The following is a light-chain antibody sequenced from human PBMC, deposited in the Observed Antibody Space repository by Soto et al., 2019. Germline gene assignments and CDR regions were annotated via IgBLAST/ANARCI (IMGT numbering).Light chain of an antibody. CDR1: SNDVGAYNY. V-gene: IGLV2-14*01. CDR3: SACTRRTTTRLV. CDR2: EVS. J-gene: IGLJ3*02. Sequence: QSVLTQPASVSGSPGQSITISCTGTSNDVGAYNYVSWYQQHPGKAPKLLIHEVSNRPSGVSNRFSGSKSGNTASLTISGLQAEDEADYYYSACTRRTTTRLVFGGGTKVTVL.